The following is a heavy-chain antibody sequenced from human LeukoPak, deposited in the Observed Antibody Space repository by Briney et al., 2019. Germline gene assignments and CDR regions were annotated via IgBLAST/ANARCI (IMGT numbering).Heavy chain of an antibody. Sequence: GGSLRLSCAASGFTFSSYAMHWVRQAPGKGLEWVAFIRYDGSNKYYADSVKGRFTISRDNSKNTLYLQMNSLRAEDTAVYYCAKDGGVRGYFDYWGQGTLVTVSS. J-gene: IGHJ4*02. CDR2: IRYDGSNK. D-gene: IGHD3-16*01. CDR1: GFTFSSYA. V-gene: IGHV3-30*02. CDR3: AKDGGVRGYFDY.